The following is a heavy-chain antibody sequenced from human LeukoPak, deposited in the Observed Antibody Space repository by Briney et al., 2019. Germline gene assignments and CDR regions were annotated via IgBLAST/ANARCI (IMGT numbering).Heavy chain of an antibody. Sequence: GGSLRLSCTTSGXTLSSYSMNWVRQAPGKGLEWVSYISSGSSTRQYADSVKGRFSISRDNAKNPLYLQMSSLRDEDTAVYYCARDYQRNFDYWGQGTLVTVSS. D-gene: IGHD6-25*01. J-gene: IGHJ4*02. CDR3: ARDYQRNFDY. V-gene: IGHV3-48*02. CDR2: ISSGSSTR. CDR1: GXTLSSYS.